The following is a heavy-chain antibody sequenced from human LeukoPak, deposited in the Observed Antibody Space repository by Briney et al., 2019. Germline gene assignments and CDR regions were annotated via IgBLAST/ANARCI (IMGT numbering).Heavy chain of an antibody. J-gene: IGHJ4*02. D-gene: IGHD6-19*01. V-gene: IGHV3-23*01. CDR2: ISPRSNSI. CDR3: AKNLRTSVAAFEY. CDR1: GFTFSDYA. Sequence: GGSLRLSCTASGFTFSDYAMTWVRQAPGKGLQWISAISPRSNSIYYSDSVRGRFTVSRDNSKNTLYLQMNRLTAEDTAVYYCAKNLRTSVAAFEYWGQGTLVTVSS.